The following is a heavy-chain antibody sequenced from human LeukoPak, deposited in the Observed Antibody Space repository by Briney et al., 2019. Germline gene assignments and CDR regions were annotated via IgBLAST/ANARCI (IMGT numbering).Heavy chain of an antibody. D-gene: IGHD3-10*01. CDR2: ISYDGSNE. Sequence: RGSLRLSCAASGFTFSYYAMHWVRQAPCKGLECVAVISYDGSNEYYAESVKGRFTISRDNPKNTLSLQMSTLRPEDTAVYYCAGPIGNGSGSYYFDYWGQGTLVTVSS. CDR3: AGPIGNGSGSYYFDY. V-gene: IGHV3-30-3*01. CDR1: GFTFSYYA. J-gene: IGHJ4*02.